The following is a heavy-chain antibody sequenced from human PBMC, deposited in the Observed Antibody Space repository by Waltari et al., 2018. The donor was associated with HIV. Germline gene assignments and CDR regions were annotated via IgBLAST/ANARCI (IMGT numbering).Heavy chain of an antibody. CDR2: ISSSGSTI. CDR1: GFVFRSYR. CDR3: VRDPKTSWGELDY. J-gene: IGHJ4*02. Sequence: EVQLVESGGGLVQPEESLRLSCAASGFVFRSYRMNWVRQAPGEGLEWISFISSSGSTIYYADFVKGRFTVSRDNAENSLYLQMNSLRDEDTAVYYCVRDPKTSWGELDYWGQGTLVAVSS. V-gene: IGHV3-48*02. D-gene: IGHD3-16*01.